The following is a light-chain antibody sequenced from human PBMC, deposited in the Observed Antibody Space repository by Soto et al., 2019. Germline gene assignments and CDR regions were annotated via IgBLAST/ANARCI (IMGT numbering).Light chain of an antibody. Sequence: AIQLTQSPSSLSASVGDRITITCRASQDISNDLGWFQQKPGKAPKLLIYAASSLQSGVPSRFSGSGSGTDFTLTISSLQSEDFEVYYCQQYNNWPITFGQGTRLEIK. V-gene: IGKV1-6*02. CDR1: QDISND. CDR3: QQYNNWPIT. J-gene: IGKJ5*01. CDR2: AAS.